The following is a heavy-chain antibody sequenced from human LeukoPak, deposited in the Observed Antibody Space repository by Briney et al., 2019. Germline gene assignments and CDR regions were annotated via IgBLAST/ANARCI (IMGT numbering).Heavy chain of an antibody. Sequence: GGSLRLSCAASGFTFSSYSMNWVRQAPGKGLEWVSSISSSSSYIYYADSVKGRFTISRDNAKNSLYLQMNSLRAEDTAVYYCAREKPIVGATTRWFDPWGQGTLVTVFS. CDR1: GFTFSSYS. D-gene: IGHD1-26*01. J-gene: IGHJ5*02. CDR2: ISSSSSYI. CDR3: AREKPIVGATTRWFDP. V-gene: IGHV3-21*01.